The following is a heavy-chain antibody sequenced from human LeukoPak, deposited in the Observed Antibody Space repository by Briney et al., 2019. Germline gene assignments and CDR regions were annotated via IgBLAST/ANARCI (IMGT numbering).Heavy chain of an antibody. CDR1: GYTFTGYY. Sequence: ASVKVSCKASGYTFTGYYMHWVRQVPGQGLEWMGWINPNSGGTNYAQKFQGRVTMTRDTSISTAYMELSRLRSDDTAVYYCARDSPVWSGSYYYYYGMDVWGQGTTVTVSS. V-gene: IGHV1-2*02. J-gene: IGHJ6*02. CDR2: INPNSGGT. D-gene: IGHD3-3*01. CDR3: ARDSPVWSGSYYYYYGMDV.